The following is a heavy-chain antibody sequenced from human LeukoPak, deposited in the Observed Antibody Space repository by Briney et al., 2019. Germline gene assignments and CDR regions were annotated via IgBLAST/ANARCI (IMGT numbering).Heavy chain of an antibody. CDR3: TTKDAFDI. J-gene: IGHJ3*02. V-gene: IGHV3-15*01. Sequence: PAGSLTLSCAVSGFTFSNDWWNWVRQAPGKGLEWVGGIKNKITSGTTDYAAPVKGRFTISRYDSNNTLFLQMNSLKTEDTAMYYCTTKDAFDIWGQGKMVTVSS. CDR1: GFTFSNDW. CDR2: IKNKITSGTT.